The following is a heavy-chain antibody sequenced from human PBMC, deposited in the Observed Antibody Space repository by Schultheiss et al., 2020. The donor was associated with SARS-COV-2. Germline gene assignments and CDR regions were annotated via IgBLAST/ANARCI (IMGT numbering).Heavy chain of an antibody. Sequence: GGSLRLSCAASGFTVSSNYMSWVRQAPGKGLEWVSVIYSGGSTYYADSVKGRFTISRDNSKNTLYLQMNSLRAEDTAVYYCARRSIAARQLYYYGMDVWGQGTTVTVSS. CDR3: ARRSIAARQLYYYGMDV. CDR2: IYSGGST. CDR1: GFTVSSNY. D-gene: IGHD6-6*01. J-gene: IGHJ6*02. V-gene: IGHV3-53*01.